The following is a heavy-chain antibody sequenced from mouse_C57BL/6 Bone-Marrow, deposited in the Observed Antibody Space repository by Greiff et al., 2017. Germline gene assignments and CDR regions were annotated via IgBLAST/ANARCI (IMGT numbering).Heavy chain of an antibody. J-gene: IGHJ3*01. V-gene: IGHV14-4*01. D-gene: IGHD2-12*01. CDR1: GFNIKDDY. CDR2: IDPENGDT. CDR3: TYSLAWFAY. Sequence: EVQLVESGAELVRPGASVKLSCTASGFNIKDDYMHWVKQRPEQGLEWIGWIDPENGDTEYASKFQGKATIKADTSSNTAYLQLSSLTSEDTAVYYCTYSLAWFAYWGQGTLVTVSA.